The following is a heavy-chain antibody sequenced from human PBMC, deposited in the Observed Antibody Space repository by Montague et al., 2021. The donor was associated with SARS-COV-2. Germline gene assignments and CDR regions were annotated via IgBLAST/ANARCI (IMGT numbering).Heavy chain of an antibody. D-gene: IGHD3-16*01. Sequence: SLRLSCAASGFFFNSYVMSWVRQAPGKGLEWVSSISGGSETINYADSVKGRFTISRDRSKNTLYLQLNSLRADDAAVYYCAKHLVPRYYFDYWGQGTLVTVSS. CDR2: ISGGSETI. CDR3: AKHLVPRYYFDY. J-gene: IGHJ4*02. V-gene: IGHV3-23*01. CDR1: GFFFNSYV.